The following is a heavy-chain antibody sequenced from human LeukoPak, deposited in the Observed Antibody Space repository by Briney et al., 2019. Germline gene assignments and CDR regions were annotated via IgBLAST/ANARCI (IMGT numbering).Heavy chain of an antibody. CDR1: GFTFSSYA. Sequence: SGGSLRLSFAASGFTFSSYAMHWVRQAPGKGLEWVAVISYDGSNKYYADSVKGRFTISRDNSKNTLYLQMNSLRAEDTAVYYCARDAPYYYDSSGSHDAFDIWGQGTMVTVSS. D-gene: IGHD3-22*01. J-gene: IGHJ3*02. V-gene: IGHV3-30-3*01. CDR2: ISYDGSNK. CDR3: ARDAPYYYDSSGSHDAFDI.